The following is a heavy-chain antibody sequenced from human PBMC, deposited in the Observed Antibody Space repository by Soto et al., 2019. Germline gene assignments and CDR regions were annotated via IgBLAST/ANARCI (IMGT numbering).Heavy chain of an antibody. V-gene: IGHV1-69*13. J-gene: IGHJ6*02. CDR1: GGTFSSYA. CDR3: ARDRRPNIVVVVAATGGMDV. Sequence: GASVKVSCKASGGTFSSYAISWVRQAPGQGLEWMGGIIPIFGTANYAQKFQGRVTITADESTGTAYMELSSLRSEDTAVYYCARDRRPNIVVVVAATGGMDVWGQGTTVTVSS. CDR2: IIPIFGTA. D-gene: IGHD2-15*01.